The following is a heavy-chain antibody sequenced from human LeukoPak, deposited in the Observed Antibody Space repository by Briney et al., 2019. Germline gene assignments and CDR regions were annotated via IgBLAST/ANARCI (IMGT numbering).Heavy chain of an antibody. CDR3: ARETHPVIRWPYAFDI. CDR1: GYTFTNYD. Sequence: ASVKVSCKASGYTFTNYDINWVRQAPGQGLEWMGWINPNSGGTNYAQKFQGRVTMTRDTSISTAYMELSRLRSDDTAVYYCARETHPVIRWPYAFDIWGQGTMVTVSS. D-gene: IGHD4-23*01. CDR2: INPNSGGT. J-gene: IGHJ3*02. V-gene: IGHV1-2*02.